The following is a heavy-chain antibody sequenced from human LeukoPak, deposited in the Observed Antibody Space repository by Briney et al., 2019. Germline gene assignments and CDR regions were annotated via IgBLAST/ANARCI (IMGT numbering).Heavy chain of an antibody. V-gene: IGHV3-7*03. CDR1: GFTFSSHW. J-gene: IGHJ1*01. D-gene: IGHD3-22*01. Sequence: GGSLRLSCAASGFTFSSHWMTWVRQAAGKGLECVANIKQDGTEKYYVDSVKGRFTISRDNAKSFLYLQMNSLRAEDTAVYYCARDPWPDSSGYPLHHWGRGTLVTVSS. CDR3: ARDPWPDSSGYPLHH. CDR2: IKQDGTEK.